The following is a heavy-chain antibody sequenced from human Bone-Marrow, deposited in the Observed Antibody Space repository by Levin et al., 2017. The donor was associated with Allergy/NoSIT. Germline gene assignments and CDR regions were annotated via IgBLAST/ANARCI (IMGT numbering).Heavy chain of an antibody. CDR3: ARRGDTSGNYYPNAY. D-gene: IGHD3-22*01. CDR2: ISSNSIYI. CDR1: GFTFSDYN. J-gene: IGHJ4*02. Sequence: GGSLRLSCAASGFTFSDYNMNWVRQAPGKGLEWVSSISSNSIYIYYADSVKGRFTIARDTAKNLLYLQIRRLRDDDTGVYFWARRGDTSGNYYPNAYWGQGTLVSVSS. V-gene: IGHV3-21*06.